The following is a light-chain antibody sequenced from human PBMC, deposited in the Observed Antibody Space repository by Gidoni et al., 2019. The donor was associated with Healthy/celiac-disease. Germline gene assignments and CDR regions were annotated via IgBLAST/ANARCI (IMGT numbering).Light chain of an antibody. CDR2: AAS. V-gene: IGKV1-9*01. CDR3: QQLNSYPMYT. CDR1: QGISSY. J-gene: IGKJ2*01. Sequence: DIQLTQSPSFLSASVGDRVTITCRASQGISSYVAWYQQKPGKAPKLLIYAASTWQSGVPSRFSGSGSGTEFTLTISSLQPEDFATYYCQQLNSYPMYTFGQGTKLEIK.